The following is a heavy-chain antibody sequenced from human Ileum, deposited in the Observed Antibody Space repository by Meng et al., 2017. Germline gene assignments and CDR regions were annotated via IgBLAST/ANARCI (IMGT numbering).Heavy chain of an antibody. CDR3: ARGGGRYGPDFDY. CDR1: GGSVSRAGYQ. CDR2: INHSGST. Sequence: QVQLQESGPGMVRPSETLSRICTGSGGSVSRAGYQWGWIRQPPGKGLEWIGEINHSGSTNYNPSLKSRVTISVDTSKNQFSLKLSSVTAADTAVYYCARGGGRYGPDFDYWGQGTLVTVSS. D-gene: IGHD3-16*01. J-gene: IGHJ4*02. V-gene: IGHV4-61*08.